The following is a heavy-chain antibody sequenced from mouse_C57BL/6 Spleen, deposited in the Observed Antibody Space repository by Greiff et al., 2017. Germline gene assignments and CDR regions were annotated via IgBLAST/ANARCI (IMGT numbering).Heavy chain of an antibody. CDR3: TRRSNYVLDY. D-gene: IGHD2-5*01. J-gene: IGHJ2*01. CDR2: IDPETGGT. Sequence: VKVVESGAELVRPGASVTLSCKASGYTFTDYEMHWVKQTPVHGLEWIGAIDPETGGTAYNQKFKGKAILTADQASSTAYLERRSLTSEDAAVYYCTRRSNYVLDYWGQGTTLTVSS. V-gene: IGHV1-15*01. CDR1: GYTFTDYE.